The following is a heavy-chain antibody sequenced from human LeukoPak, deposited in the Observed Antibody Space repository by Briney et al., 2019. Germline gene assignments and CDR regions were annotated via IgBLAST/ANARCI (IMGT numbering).Heavy chain of an antibody. CDR2: IYYSGST. J-gene: IGHJ6*02. CDR1: GGSTSSYY. V-gene: IGHV4-59*12. CDR3: AREGVIITNGMDV. D-gene: IGHD3-10*01. Sequence: SETLSLTCTVSGGSTSSYYWSWIRQPPGKGLEWIGYIYYSGSTNYNPSLKSRVTISVDTSKNQFSLKLSSVTAADTAVYYCAREGVIITNGMDVWGQGTTVTVSS.